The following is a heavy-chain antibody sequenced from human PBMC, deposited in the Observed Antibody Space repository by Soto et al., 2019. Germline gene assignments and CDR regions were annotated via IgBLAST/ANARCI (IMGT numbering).Heavy chain of an antibody. D-gene: IGHD6-19*01. CDR3: ASTVRPVAGTGFQGPFDY. Sequence: GASVKVSCKASGGTFSSYTISWVRQAPGQGLEWMGRIIPILGIANYAQKFQGRVTITADKSTSTAYMELSSLRSEDTAVYYCASTVRPVAGTGFQGPFDYWGQGTLVTVSS. J-gene: IGHJ4*02. V-gene: IGHV1-69*02. CDR1: GGTFSSYT. CDR2: IIPILGIA.